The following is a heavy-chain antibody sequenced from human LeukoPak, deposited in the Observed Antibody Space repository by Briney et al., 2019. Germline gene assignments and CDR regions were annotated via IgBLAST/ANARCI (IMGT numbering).Heavy chain of an antibody. CDR2: ISSNGGST. CDR1: GFTFSSYA. CDR3: ARVWEGSPLLWFGESGPFDI. D-gene: IGHD3-10*01. Sequence: GGSLRLSCAASGFTFSSYAMHWVRQAPGKGLEYVSAISSNGGSTYYANSVKGRFTISRDNSKNTLYLQMGSLRAEDMAVYYCARVWEGSPLLWFGESGPFDIWGQGTMVTDSS. V-gene: IGHV3-64*01. J-gene: IGHJ3*02.